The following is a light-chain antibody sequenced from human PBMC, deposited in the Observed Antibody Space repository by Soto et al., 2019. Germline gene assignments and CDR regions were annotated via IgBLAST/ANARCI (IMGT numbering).Light chain of an antibody. CDR1: NIGSKS. V-gene: IGLV3-21*04. CDR2: YDS. J-gene: IGLJ2*01. Sequence: SYELTQPPSVSVAPGKTARINCGGNNIGSKSVHWYQQKPGQAPVLVIYYDSDRPSRIPERFSGSNSGNTATLTISRVEAGDEADYYCQVWDSSSDHVVFGGGTKLTVL. CDR3: QVWDSSSDHVV.